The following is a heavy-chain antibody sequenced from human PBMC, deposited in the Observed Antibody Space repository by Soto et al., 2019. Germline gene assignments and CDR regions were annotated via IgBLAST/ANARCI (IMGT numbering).Heavy chain of an antibody. J-gene: IGHJ6*02. CDR1: GDSVSSNTAA. D-gene: IGHD2-15*01. V-gene: IGHV6-1*01. CDR2: TYYRSKWYN. Sequence: QTLALTWAISGDSVSSNTAARNWIRQSPSRGLEWLGRTYYRSKWYNDYAVTVKSRITINPDTSKNQFSLQLNTVTPEDTAVYYCARDGPAHCSGGSCYQSFYYYYGMDVWGQGTTVTVSS. CDR3: ARDGPAHCSGGSCYQSFYYYYGMDV.